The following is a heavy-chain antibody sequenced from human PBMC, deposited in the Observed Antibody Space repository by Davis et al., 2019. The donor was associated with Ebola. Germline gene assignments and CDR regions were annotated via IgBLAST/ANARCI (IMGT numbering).Heavy chain of an antibody. Sequence: GESLKISCAASGFTFSSYAMSWVRQAPGKGLEWISAISGSGGSTYYADSVKGRFTISRDNAKNSLYLQMNSLRAEDTAVYYCARESAPGYSSGWYFDNWFDPWGQGTLVTVSS. CDR3: ARESAPGYSSGWYFDNWFDP. CDR2: ISGSGGST. D-gene: IGHD6-19*01. J-gene: IGHJ5*02. V-gene: IGHV3-23*01. CDR1: GFTFSSYA.